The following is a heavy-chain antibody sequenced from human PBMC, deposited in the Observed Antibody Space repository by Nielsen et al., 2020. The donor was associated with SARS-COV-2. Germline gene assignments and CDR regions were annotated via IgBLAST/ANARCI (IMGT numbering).Heavy chain of an antibody. D-gene: IGHD3-9*01. V-gene: IGHV3-9*01. J-gene: IGHJ6*02. CDR1: GFTFDDYA. CDR2: ISWNSGSI. Sequence: SLKISCAASGFTFDDYAMHWVRQAPGKGLEWVSGISWNSGSIGYADSVKGRFTISRDNAKNSLYLQMNSLRAEDTAVYYCARESLDFDWLFQSAYYYGMDVWGQGTTVTVSS. CDR3: ARESLDFDWLFQSAYYYGMDV.